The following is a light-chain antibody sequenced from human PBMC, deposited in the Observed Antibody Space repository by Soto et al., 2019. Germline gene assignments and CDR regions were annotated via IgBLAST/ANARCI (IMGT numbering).Light chain of an antibody. CDR3: XQXHNSPRT. V-gene: IGKV3-20*01. CDR2: GAS. Sequence: EIVLTQSPGTLSLSPGERATLSCRASQSVSSSFLAWYQQKPGQAPRLLIYGASSRATGIPDRFSGSGSGTDFTLTISRLEPEXFAVXYXXQXHNSPRTFGQGTKVEIK. CDR1: QSVSSSF. J-gene: IGKJ1*01.